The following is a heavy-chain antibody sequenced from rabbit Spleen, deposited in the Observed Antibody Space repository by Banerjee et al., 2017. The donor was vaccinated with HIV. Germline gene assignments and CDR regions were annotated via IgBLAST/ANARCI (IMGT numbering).Heavy chain of an antibody. CDR1: GFSFSNKAV. J-gene: IGHJ6*01. CDR2: IYAGSSGST. Sequence: QEQLVESGGGLVRPEGSLKLSCTASGFSFSNKAVMCWVRQAPGKGLEWIACIYAGSSGSTYSAIWAKGRFTISKTSSTTVTLQMTNLTAADTATYFCARDTGSSFSSYGMDLWGPGTLVTVS. D-gene: IGHD8-1*01. CDR3: ARDTGSSFSSYGMDL. V-gene: IGHV1S45*01.